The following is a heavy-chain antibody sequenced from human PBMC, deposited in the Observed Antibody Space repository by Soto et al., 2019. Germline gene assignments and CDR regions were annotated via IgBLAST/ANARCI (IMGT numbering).Heavy chain of an antibody. D-gene: IGHD1-26*01. CDR3: ARDWEEARYNWFDP. Sequence: SETLSLTCAVSGGSISSSNWWSWVRQPPGKGLEWIGEIYHSGSTNYNPSLKSRVTISVDKSKNQFSLKLSSVTAADTAVYYCARDWEEARYNWFDPWGQGTLVTAPQ. J-gene: IGHJ5*02. CDR2: IYHSGST. CDR1: GGSISSSNW. V-gene: IGHV4-4*02.